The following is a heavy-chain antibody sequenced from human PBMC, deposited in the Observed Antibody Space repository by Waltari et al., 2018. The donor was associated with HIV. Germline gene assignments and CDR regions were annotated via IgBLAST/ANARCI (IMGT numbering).Heavy chain of an antibody. D-gene: IGHD3-3*01. CDR3: AREDYDFWSGYNYNWFDP. CDR2: IYSSRST. V-gene: IGHV4-4*07. J-gene: IGHJ5*02. Sequence: QVQLQESGPGLLKPSETLSLTCTVSGGSINRYSWSWIRQPAGKGLEWIGRIYSSRSTNYNPSLKSRITMSVDTSKNMFSLKVSSVTAADTAVYYCAREDYDFWSGYNYNWFDPWGQGTLVTVSS. CDR1: GGSINRYS.